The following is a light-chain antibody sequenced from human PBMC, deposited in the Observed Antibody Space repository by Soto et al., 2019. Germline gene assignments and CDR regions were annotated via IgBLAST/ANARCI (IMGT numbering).Light chain of an antibody. CDR1: SSDVGGYNY. CDR2: DVS. CDR3: SSYTSSTTV. J-gene: IGLJ2*01. Sequence: QSALTQPASVSGSPGQSITISCTGTSSDVGGYNYVSWYQQHPGKAPKLMIYDVSNRPSGVSNRFSGYKSGNTASLTISGLQAEDEADYYCSSYTSSTTVFGGGNKLTVL. V-gene: IGLV2-14*01.